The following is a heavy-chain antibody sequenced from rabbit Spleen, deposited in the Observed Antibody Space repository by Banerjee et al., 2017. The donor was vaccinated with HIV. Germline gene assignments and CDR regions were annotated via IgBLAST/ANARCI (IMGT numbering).Heavy chain of an antibody. CDR1: GFSFSSSDY. J-gene: IGHJ4*01. V-gene: IGHV1S40*01. D-gene: IGHD1-1*01. CDR3: AKDSSGIYFKL. Sequence: QSLEESGGGLVQPEGSLTLTCKASGFSFSSSDYICWVRQAPGKGLEWISCIAGSSSGFTYSATWATGRFTISKTSSTTVTLQMTSLTAADTATYFCAKDSSGIYFKLWGPGTLVTVS. CDR2: IAGSSSGFT.